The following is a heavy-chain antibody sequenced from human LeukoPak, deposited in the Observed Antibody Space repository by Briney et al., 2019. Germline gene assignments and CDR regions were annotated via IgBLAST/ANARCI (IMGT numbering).Heavy chain of an antibody. CDR2: IRSSSSSI. D-gene: IGHD7-27*01. Sequence: AGSLRLSCAASGFTFSSHSMNWVRQAPGKGLEWISYIRSSSSSIFYADSVKGRFTISTDNARNSLYLQMNSLRDEDTAVYYCARDLNGGFDYWGQGILVTVSS. CDR3: ARDLNGGFDY. V-gene: IGHV3-48*02. CDR1: GFTFSSHS. J-gene: IGHJ4*02.